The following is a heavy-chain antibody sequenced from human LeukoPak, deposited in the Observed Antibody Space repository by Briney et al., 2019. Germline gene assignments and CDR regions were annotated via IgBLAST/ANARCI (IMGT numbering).Heavy chain of an antibody. D-gene: IGHD4-17*01. CDR2: IYPGDSDT. CDR3: ARRPYGDYKDWFDS. Sequence: GESLKISCKGSGYSFTSHWIGWVRQMPGKGLEWMGIIYPGDSDTRNSPSFQGQVTISADKSISTVYLQWSSLKASDTGMYYCARRPYGDYKDWFDSWGQGTPVTVSS. J-gene: IGHJ5*01. V-gene: IGHV5-51*01. CDR1: GYSFTSHW.